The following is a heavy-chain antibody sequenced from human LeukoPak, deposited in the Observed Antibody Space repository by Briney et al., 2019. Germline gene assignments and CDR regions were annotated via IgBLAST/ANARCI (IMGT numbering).Heavy chain of an antibody. V-gene: IGHV4-59*01. Sequence: SETLSLTCAVSGGSISSYYWSWIRQPPGKGLEWIGYIYSSGSTNYNPSLTSRVTISVDTSKNQFSLKLSSVTAADTAVSYCARAASYYDFWSGPNLFDPWGQGTLVTVSS. CDR1: GGSISSYY. D-gene: IGHD3-3*01. CDR3: ARAASYYDFWSGPNLFDP. CDR2: IYSSGST. J-gene: IGHJ5*02.